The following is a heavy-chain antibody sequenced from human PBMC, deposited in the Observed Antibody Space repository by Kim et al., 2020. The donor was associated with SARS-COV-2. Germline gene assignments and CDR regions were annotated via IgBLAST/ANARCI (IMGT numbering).Heavy chain of an antibody. CDR1: GDTFSDYA. D-gene: IGHD3-3*01. CDR2: VVPSFRTT. CDR3: ARDLGFLQGFNY. J-gene: IGHJ4*02. Sequence: SVKVSCKASGDTFSDYAISWVRQAPGQGLEWVGHVVPSFRTTHYAQRFQDRVIISADESTSTAFLELRNLRSEDTAVYYCARDLGFLQGFNYWGQGTLV. V-gene: IGHV1-69*13.